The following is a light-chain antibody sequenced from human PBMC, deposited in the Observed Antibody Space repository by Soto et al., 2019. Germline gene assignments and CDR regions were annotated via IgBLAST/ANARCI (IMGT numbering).Light chain of an antibody. CDR1: QGISSF. V-gene: IGKV1-9*01. CDR3: QHLHTYPYT. CDR2: AAS. J-gene: IGKJ2*01. Sequence: DIQLTQSPSFLSASVGDRVTITCRASQGISSFLAWYQQKPGGTPKLLIYAASTLQSGVPSRFSGSGSGTDFTLTITSLQPEDFATYYCQHLHTYPYTFGQGTKLEIK.